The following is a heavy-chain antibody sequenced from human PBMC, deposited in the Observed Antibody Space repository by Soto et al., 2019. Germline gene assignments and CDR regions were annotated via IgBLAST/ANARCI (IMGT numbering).Heavy chain of an antibody. V-gene: IGHV5-51*01. D-gene: IGHD3-22*01. CDR1: GYSFTNYW. CDR3: ARLLFYNSSGYFKY. CDR2: IYPGDSDT. J-gene: IGHJ4*02. Sequence: GESLKISCKGSGYSFTNYWIGWVRQMPGKGLEWMGIIYPGDSDTRYSPSFQGQVTISADKSISTAYMQWSSLKASDTAMYYCARLLFYNSSGYFKYWGQGTLVTVSS.